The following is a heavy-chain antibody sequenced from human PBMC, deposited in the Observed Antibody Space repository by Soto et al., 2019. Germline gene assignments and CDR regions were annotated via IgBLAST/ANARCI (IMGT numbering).Heavy chain of an antibody. CDR1: GGSISTSDYT. Sequence: SETLSLTCAVSGGSISTSDYTWSWIRQPPGRGLEWIGSVYHSGATHYMPSLKNRLTMSLDKSKNQFSLDLTSVTAADTAVYYCVRERTIFGVAPGGGVDVWGQGTTVTVSS. V-gene: IGHV4-30-2*01. CDR3: VRERTIFGVAPGGGVDV. J-gene: IGHJ6*02. CDR2: VYHSGAT. D-gene: IGHD3-3*01.